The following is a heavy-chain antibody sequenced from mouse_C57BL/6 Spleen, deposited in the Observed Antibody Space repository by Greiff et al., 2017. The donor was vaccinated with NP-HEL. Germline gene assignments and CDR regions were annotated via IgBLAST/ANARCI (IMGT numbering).Heavy chain of an antibody. D-gene: IGHD2-4*01. CDR3: ARSGDYGGRAWFAY. CDR1: GYTFTSYG. CDR2: IYPRSGNT. Sequence: QVQLQQSGAELARPGASVKLSCKASGYTFTSYGISWVKQRTGQGLEWIGEIYPRSGNTYYNEKFKGKATLTADKSSSTAYMELRSLTSEDSAVYFCARSGDYGGRAWFAYWGQGTLVTVSA. J-gene: IGHJ3*01. V-gene: IGHV1-81*01.